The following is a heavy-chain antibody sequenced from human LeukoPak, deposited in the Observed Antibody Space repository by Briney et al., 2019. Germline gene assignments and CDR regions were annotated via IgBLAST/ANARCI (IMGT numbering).Heavy chain of an antibody. J-gene: IGHJ4*02. Sequence: GESLKISCAASGFTFSNYEMNWVRQAPGKGLEWVSYISSSGRTIYYADSVKGRFTISRDNAKNSLYLQMSSLRTEDTAVYYCSSSTAIGYWGQGTLVTVSS. CDR3: SSSTAIGY. V-gene: IGHV3-48*03. CDR1: GFTFSNYE. CDR2: ISSSGRTI.